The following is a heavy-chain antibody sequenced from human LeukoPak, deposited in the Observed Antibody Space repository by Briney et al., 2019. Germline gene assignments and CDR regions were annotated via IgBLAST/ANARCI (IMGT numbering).Heavy chain of an antibody. J-gene: IGHJ4*02. CDR2: ISGSGGST. CDR1: GFTFSSYA. D-gene: IGHD3-10*01. V-gene: IGHV3-23*01. CDR3: AKVRLLWFGEGTFDY. Sequence: GGSLRLSCAASGFTFSSYAMSWVRQAPGKGLEWVSAISGSGGSTYYADSVKGRFTISRDNSKNTLYLQMNSLRAEDTAVYYFAKVRLLWFGEGTFDYWGQGTLVTVSS.